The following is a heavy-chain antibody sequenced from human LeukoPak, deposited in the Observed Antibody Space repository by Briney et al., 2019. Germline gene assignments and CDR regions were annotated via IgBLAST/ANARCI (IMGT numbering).Heavy chain of an antibody. CDR3: ASTQNRGVIIRDAFDI. CDR2: ISSSSSCI. J-gene: IGHJ3*02. CDR1: GFTFSSYA. D-gene: IGHD3-10*01. V-gene: IGHV3-21*01. Sequence: KTGGSLRLSCAASGFTFSSYAMSWVRQAPGKGLEWVSSISSSSSCIYYADSVKGRFTISRDNAKNSLYLQMNSLRAEDTAVYYCASTQNRGVIIRDAFDIWGQGTMVTVSS.